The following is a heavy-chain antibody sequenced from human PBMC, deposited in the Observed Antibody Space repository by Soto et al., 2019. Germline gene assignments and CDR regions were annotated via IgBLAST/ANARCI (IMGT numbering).Heavy chain of an antibody. J-gene: IGHJ5*02. CDR3: ARVPYP. CDR1: GDSISSGGYS. CDR2: IYHSGST. V-gene: IGHV4-30-2*01. Sequence: SETLSLTCTVSGDSISSGGYSWSWIRQPPGKGLEWIGYIYHSGSTYYNPSLKSRVTVSVDRSKNQFSLKLSSVTAADTAVYFCARVPYPWGQGTLVTVSS.